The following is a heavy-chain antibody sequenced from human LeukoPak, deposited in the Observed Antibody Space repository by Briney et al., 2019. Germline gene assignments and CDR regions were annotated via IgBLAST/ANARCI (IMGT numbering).Heavy chain of an antibody. CDR3: AKGAYYDILTGYSPEGYFDY. Sequence: PGGSLRLSCAASGFTFSSYAMSWVRQAPGKGLEWVSAISGSGGSTYYADSVKGRFTISRDNSKNTLYLQMNSLRAEDTAVYYCAKGAYYDILTGYSPEGYFDYWGQGTLVTVSS. CDR1: GFTFSSYA. D-gene: IGHD3-9*01. V-gene: IGHV3-23*01. CDR2: ISGSGGST. J-gene: IGHJ4*02.